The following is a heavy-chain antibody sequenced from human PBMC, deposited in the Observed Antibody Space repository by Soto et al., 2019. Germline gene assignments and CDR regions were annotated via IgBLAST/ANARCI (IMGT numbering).Heavy chain of an antibody. J-gene: IGHJ4*02. CDR3: ARGLLGVNQAY. Sequence: GGSLRLSCAASGFTVSSIYMSWVRQAPGKGLEWVSVIYSGGSTYYADSVKGRFTISRDNSKDTLYLQMNSLRADDTAVYFCARGLLGVNQAYWGQGTLVTVPQ. D-gene: IGHD3-16*01. CDR2: IYSGGST. CDR1: GFTVSSIY. V-gene: IGHV3-66*01.